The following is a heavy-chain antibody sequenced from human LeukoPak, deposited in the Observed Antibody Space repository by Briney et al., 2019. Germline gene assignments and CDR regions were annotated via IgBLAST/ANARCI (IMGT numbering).Heavy chain of an antibody. CDR2: IYYSGST. V-gene: IGHV4-39*01. CDR1: GGSISSSSYY. D-gene: IGHD3-9*01. CDR3: AMPGGYFGPWGIFDY. Sequence: PSETLSLTCTVSGGSISSSSYYWGWIRQPPGKGLECIGSIYYSGSTYYNPSLKSRVTISVDTSKNQFSLKLSSVTAADTAVYYCAMPGGYFGPWGIFDYWGQGTLVTVSS. J-gene: IGHJ4*02.